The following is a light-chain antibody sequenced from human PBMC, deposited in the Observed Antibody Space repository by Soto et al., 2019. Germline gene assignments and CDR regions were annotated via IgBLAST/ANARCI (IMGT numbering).Light chain of an antibody. Sequence: DIQMTQSPSSLSASVGDRVTITCRASQSINSYLNWYQQKPGKAPKLLIYGASSLQSGLPSRFSGSGSGTDFTLTINSLQPEDFATYYCQHSYNTPRTFGQGTKVEF. CDR1: QSINSY. CDR3: QHSYNTPRT. V-gene: IGKV1-39*01. CDR2: GAS. J-gene: IGKJ1*01.